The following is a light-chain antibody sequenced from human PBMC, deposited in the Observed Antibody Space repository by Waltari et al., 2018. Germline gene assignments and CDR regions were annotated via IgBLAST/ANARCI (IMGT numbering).Light chain of an antibody. CDR2: WAS. CDR3: QQYYRSRT. V-gene: IGKV4-1*01. J-gene: IGKJ1*01. CDR1: TSVFYRYDNNNY. Sequence: DIVMTQSPDSLAVSLGERDTIDCKSSTSVFYRYDNNNYLAWYQHKPGQHPKLLFYWASTRESGVPDRFSASGSGTDFTLTINSLQAEDLAVYYCQQYYRSRTFGQGTKVEIK.